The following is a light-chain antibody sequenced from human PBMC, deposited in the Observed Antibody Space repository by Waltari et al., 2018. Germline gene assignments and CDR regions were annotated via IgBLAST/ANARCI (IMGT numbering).Light chain of an antibody. Sequence: DIQMTQSPSSLSASVGDRVTITCRASQSISSYLNWYQIKPGKAPKHLIYDASRLQSGVPSRFSGSGSGTDFTLTISGLQPDDFAIYHCQQSFSTPWTFGQGTNVEI. CDR3: QQSFSTPWT. V-gene: IGKV1-39*01. CDR2: DAS. J-gene: IGKJ1*01. CDR1: QSISSY.